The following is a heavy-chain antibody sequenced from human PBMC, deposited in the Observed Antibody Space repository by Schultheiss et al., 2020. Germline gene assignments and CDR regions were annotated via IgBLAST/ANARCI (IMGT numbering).Heavy chain of an antibody. CDR2: INHSGST. D-gene: IGHD3-16*01. J-gene: IGHJ5*02. V-gene: IGHV4-39*01. CDR3: ARRGGANWFDP. Sequence: SETLSLTCTVSGGSISSGGYYWSWIRQPPGKGLEWIGEINHSGSTNYNPSLKSRLTISVDTSKNQFSLKLSSVTAADTAVYYCARRGGANWFDPWGQGTLVTVSA. CDR1: GGSISSGGYY.